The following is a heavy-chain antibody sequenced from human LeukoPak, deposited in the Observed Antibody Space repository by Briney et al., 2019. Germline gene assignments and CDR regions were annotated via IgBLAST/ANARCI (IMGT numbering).Heavy chain of an antibody. CDR2: MKPNTGGT. J-gene: IGHJ1*01. D-gene: IGHD3-22*01. CDR1: GYTFTDRY. CDR3: ARDPGTRIVVSNQYVHH. V-gene: IGHV1-2*02. Sequence: GASVKVSCTASGYTFTDRYIHWVRQAPGQGLEWMGWMKPNTGGTKYAEKLQGRVTMTRDTSISTAYMELNGLRSDDTAVYYCARDPGTRIVVSNQYVHHWGKGTLVTVSS.